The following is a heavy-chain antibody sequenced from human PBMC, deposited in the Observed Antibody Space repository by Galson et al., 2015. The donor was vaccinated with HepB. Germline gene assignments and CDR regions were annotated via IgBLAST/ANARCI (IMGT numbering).Heavy chain of an antibody. CDR1: GFTFSSYA. J-gene: IGHJ4*02. CDR2: ISGSGGST. Sequence: SLRLSCAASGFTFSSYAMSWVRQAPGKGLEWVSAISGSGGSTYYADSVKGRFTISRDNSKNTLYLQMNSLRAEDTAVYYCAKDLTHFANYGGNSVNLLTFDYWGQGTLVTVSS. V-gene: IGHV3-23*01. CDR3: AKDLTHFANYGGNSVNLLTFDY. D-gene: IGHD4-23*01.